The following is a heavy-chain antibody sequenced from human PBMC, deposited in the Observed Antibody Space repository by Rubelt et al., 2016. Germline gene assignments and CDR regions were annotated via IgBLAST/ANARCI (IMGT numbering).Heavy chain of an antibody. Sequence: QVQLVQSGAEVKKPGASVKVSCKASGGTFSSYAISWVRQAPGQGLEWMGRIIPILGIANYAQKFQGRVTITADKSTSTAYMELSSLRSEDTAVYYCASLGVVAANEGDFDYWGQGTLVTVSS. CDR2: IIPILGIA. V-gene: IGHV1-69*04. CDR3: ASLGVVAANEGDFDY. D-gene: IGHD2-15*01. CDR1: GGTFSSYA. J-gene: IGHJ4*02.